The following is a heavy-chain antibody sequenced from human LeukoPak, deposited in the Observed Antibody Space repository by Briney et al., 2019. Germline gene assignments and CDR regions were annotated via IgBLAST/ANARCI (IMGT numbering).Heavy chain of an antibody. CDR2: ISSSSSYV. J-gene: IGHJ2*01. CDR1: GFTFSSYS. D-gene: IGHD3-10*01. Sequence: GGSLRLSCAASGFTFSSYSMNWVRRAPGKGLEWVSSISSSSSYVYYADSVKGRFTISRDNAKNSLYLQMNSLRAEDTAVYYCASGWGVYWYFDLWGRGTLVTASS. CDR3: ASGWGVYWYFDL. V-gene: IGHV3-21*01.